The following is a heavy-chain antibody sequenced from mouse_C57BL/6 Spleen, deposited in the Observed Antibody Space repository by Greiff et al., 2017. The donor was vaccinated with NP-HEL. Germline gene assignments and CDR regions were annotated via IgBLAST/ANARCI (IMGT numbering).Heavy chain of an antibody. J-gene: IGHJ1*03. CDR1: GYTFTSYT. CDR3: ARHYSNFHWYFEV. D-gene: IGHD2-5*01. Sequence: QVQLQQSGAELARPGASVKMSCKASGYTFTSYTMHWVNQRPGQGLEWIGYINPSSGYTKYNQKFKDKATLTADKSSSTAYMQLSSLTSEDSAVYYCARHYSNFHWYFEVWGTGTTVTVSS. V-gene: IGHV1-4*01. CDR2: INPSSGYT.